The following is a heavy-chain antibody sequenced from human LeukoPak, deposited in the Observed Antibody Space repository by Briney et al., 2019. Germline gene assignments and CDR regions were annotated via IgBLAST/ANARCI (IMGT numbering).Heavy chain of an antibody. V-gene: IGHV4-30-4*01. CDR3: ARDCSGGSCYGAFDI. CDR2: IYDSGST. J-gene: IGHJ3*02. CDR1: GASIRSGDYY. D-gene: IGHD2-15*01. Sequence: SETLSLTCTVSGASIRSGDYYWSWIRQPPGKGLEWIVYIYDSGSTYYNPSLKSRITISVDTSENRFSLKLSPVTATDTAVYYCARDCSGGSCYGAFDIWGQGTMVTVSS.